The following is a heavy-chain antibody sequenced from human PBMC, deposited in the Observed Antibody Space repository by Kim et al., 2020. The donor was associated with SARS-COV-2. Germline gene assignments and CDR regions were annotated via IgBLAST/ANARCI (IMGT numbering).Heavy chain of an antibody. CDR3: AREGHIVVVIASLGSFDY. V-gene: IGHV3-30-3*01. J-gene: IGHJ4*02. Sequence: EWVSVISYDGSNKYYADSVKGRFTISRDNSKNTLYLQMNSLRAEDTAVYYCAREGHIVVVIASLGSFDYWGQGTLVTVSS. CDR2: ISYDGSNK. D-gene: IGHD2-21*01.